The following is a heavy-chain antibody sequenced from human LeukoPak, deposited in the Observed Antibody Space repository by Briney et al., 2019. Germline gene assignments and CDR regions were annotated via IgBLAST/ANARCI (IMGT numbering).Heavy chain of an antibody. Sequence: PGGSLRLPCAASGFTFSSYAMTWVRQAPGKGLEWVSVLSGSGGSTYYADSVKGRFTISRDNAKNSLYLQMNSLRAEDTAVYYCARGGKKGFYDFDYWGQGTLVTVSS. V-gene: IGHV3-23*01. CDR3: ARGGKKGFYDFDY. J-gene: IGHJ4*02. CDR2: LSGSGGST. D-gene: IGHD5/OR15-5a*01. CDR1: GFTFSSYA.